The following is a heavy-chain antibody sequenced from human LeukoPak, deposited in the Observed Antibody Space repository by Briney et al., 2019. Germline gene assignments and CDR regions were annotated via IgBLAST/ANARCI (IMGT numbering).Heavy chain of an antibody. CDR3: AIGGLSSTPYYFDY. V-gene: IGHV1-46*01. Sequence: GASVTVSCKASGYTFTTYYLHWVRQAPGQGLEWMGIINPSIGSTTFAQKFQGRVTMTRDTSTRTVYMELSSLRSEDSAVYFCAIGGLSSTPYYFDYGGQGTLVTVSS. D-gene: IGHD2-2*01. J-gene: IGHJ4*02. CDR1: GYTFTTYY. CDR2: INPSIGST.